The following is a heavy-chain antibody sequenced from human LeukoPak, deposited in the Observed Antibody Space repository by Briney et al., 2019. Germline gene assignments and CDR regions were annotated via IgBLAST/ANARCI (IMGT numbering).Heavy chain of an antibody. Sequence: PGGSLRLSCAASGFSFSNYNMNWVRQAPGKGLEWVSYISSSSSYIYYADSVKGRFTISRDNAKNSLYLQMNSLRAEDTAVYYCARVSGDYWGQGTLVTVSS. V-gene: IGHV3-21*05. CDR2: ISSSSSYI. J-gene: IGHJ4*02. CDR1: GFSFSNYN. CDR3: ARVSGDY.